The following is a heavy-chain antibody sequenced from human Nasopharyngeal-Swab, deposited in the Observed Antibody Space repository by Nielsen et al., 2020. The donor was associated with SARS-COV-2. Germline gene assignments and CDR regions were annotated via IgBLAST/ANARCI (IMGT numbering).Heavy chain of an antibody. Sequence: GESLKISCAASGFTFSSYAMHWVRQAPGKGLEWVAVISYGGSNKYYADSVKGRFTISRDNSKNTLYLQMNSLRAEDTAVYYCARDIDDYVWGSYFDYWGQGTLVTVSS. J-gene: IGHJ4*02. V-gene: IGHV3-30-3*01. D-gene: IGHD3-16*01. CDR1: GFTFSSYA. CDR2: ISYGGSNK. CDR3: ARDIDDYVWGSYFDY.